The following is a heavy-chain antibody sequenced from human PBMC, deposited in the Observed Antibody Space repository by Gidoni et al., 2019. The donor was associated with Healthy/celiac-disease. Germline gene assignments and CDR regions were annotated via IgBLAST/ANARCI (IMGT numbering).Heavy chain of an antibody. V-gene: IGHV3-15*01. J-gene: IGHJ4*02. CDR2: IKSKTDGGTT. D-gene: IGHD3-10*01. CDR3: TTDQPLLLWFGELLIDY. CDR1: GFTFSNAW. Sequence: EVQLVESGGGLVKPGGSLRPSCEASGFTFSNAWMSWVRQAPGKGLEWVGRIKSKTDGGTTDYAAPVKGRFTISRDDSKNTLYLQMNSLKTEDTAVYYCTTDQPLLLWFGELLIDYWGQGTLVTVSS.